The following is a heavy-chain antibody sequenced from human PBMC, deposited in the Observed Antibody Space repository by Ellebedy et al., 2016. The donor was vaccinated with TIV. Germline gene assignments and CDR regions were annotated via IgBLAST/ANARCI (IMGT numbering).Heavy chain of an antibody. D-gene: IGHD4-17*01. J-gene: IGHJ4*02. CDR1: GFSFSGYY. CDR2: IKEDGSQK. Sequence: PGGSLRLSCAASGFSFSGYYMSWVRQAPGKGLEWVANIKEDGSQKYYVPSLKGRFTISRDNAKNSLYLQMNSLRAEDTAVYYCARDYGDSLWGLDYWGQGTLVTVSS. CDR3: ARDYGDSLWGLDY. V-gene: IGHV3-7*01.